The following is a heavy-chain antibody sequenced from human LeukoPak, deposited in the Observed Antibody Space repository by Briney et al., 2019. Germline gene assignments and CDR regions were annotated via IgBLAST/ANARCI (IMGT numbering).Heavy chain of an antibody. CDR3: ARGSMVRGLTRFDY. CDR2: IYHSGNT. J-gene: IGHJ4*01. Sequence: SETLSLTCAVSSDSISSDSYSWSWIRQPPGKGLEWIGDIYHSGNTYYNPSLKSRVTISVDRSKNQFSLKLSSVTAADTAVYYCARGSMVRGLTRFDYWGQEPWSPSPQ. D-gene: IGHD3-10*01. CDR1: SDSISSDSYS. V-gene: IGHV4-30-2*01.